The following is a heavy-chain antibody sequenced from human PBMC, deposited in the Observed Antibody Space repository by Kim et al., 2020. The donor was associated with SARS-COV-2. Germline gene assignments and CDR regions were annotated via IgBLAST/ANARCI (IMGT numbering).Heavy chain of an antibody. D-gene: IGHD3-3*01. J-gene: IGHJ3*02. Sequence: SRVTISVDTSKNQFSLKLGSVTAADTAVYYCARDRGTIFGVVIINDAFDIWGQGTMVTVSS. CDR3: ARDRGTIFGVVIINDAFDI. V-gene: IGHV4-34*01.